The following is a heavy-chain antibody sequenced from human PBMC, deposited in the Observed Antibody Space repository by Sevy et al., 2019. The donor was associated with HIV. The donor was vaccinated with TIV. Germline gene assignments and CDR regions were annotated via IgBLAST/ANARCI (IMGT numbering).Heavy chain of an antibody. J-gene: IGHJ4*02. CDR3: VRADRDGYFDY. V-gene: IGHV1-2*02. CDR1: GYTFTGYY. Sequence: ASVKVSCKASGYTFTGYYMHWVRQAPGQGLEWMGWINPDSGGPNYAPKFQGRVTLTRDTSISPAYMELSRLKSDDTAVYYCVRADRDGYFDYWGQGTLVTVSS. CDR2: INPDSGGP.